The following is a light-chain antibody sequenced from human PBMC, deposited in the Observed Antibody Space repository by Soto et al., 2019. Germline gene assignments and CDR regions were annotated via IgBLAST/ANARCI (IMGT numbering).Light chain of an antibody. J-gene: IGKJ2*01. Sequence: EIVLTQSPGTLSLSPGERATLSCRASQAISNSYLAWYQQRPGQAPRLLLSDAFSRATGIPDRFSGSGSGTDFTLTISRLEPEDFAVYYRQQYGNSLPYTFGQGTKVEIK. CDR1: QAISNSY. V-gene: IGKV3-20*01. CDR2: DAF. CDR3: QQYGNSLPYT.